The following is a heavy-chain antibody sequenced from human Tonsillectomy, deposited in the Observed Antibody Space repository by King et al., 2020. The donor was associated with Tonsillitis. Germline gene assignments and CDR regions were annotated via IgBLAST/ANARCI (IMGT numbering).Heavy chain of an antibody. D-gene: IGHD3-10*01. J-gene: IGHJ3*01. Sequence: GQLVQSATEVKKPGESLRISCKASGYIFTKYWISWVRQTPERGLEWMGRIDPSDSYTNYGPSFQGHVTISVDKSITTAFLAWSSLEASDTAIYFCGRRSGIIRGNHDAFDVWGQGTVVAVPP. CDR3: GRRSGIIRGNHDAFDV. CDR2: IDPSDSYT. CDR1: GYIFTKYW. V-gene: IGHV5-10-1*03.